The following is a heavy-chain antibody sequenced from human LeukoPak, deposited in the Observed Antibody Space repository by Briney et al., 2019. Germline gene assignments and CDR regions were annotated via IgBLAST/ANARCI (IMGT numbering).Heavy chain of an antibody. CDR3: ARHVLYYDSSGSYFDY. J-gene: IGHJ4*02. CDR1: GGSISSYY. Sequence: SGTLSLTCTVSGGSISSYYWSWIRQPPGKGLEWIGYIYYSGSTNYNPSLKSRVTISVDTSKNQFSLKLSSVTAADTAVYYCARHVLYYDSSGSYFDYWGQGTLVTVSS. V-gene: IGHV4-59*08. CDR2: IYYSGST. D-gene: IGHD3-22*01.